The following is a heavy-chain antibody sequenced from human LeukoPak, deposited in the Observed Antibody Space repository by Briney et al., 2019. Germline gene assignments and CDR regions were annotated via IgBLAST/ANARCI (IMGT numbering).Heavy chain of an antibody. V-gene: IGHV3-20*04. CDR2: INWRECST. D-gene: IGHD2-8*01. CDR3: ARIGYCTNGVCYSYYYYMDV. J-gene: IGHJ6*03. Sequence: GGSLRLSCAASGFTFDDYGMSGVRQAPGKGLERFSGINWRECSTGYADSVKGRFTISRDNAKNSLYLQMNSLRAEDTALYYCARIGYCTNGVCYSYYYYMDVWGKGTTVTVSS. CDR1: GFTFDDYG.